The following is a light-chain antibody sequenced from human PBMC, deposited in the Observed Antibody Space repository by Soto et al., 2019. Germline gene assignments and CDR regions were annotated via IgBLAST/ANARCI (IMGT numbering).Light chain of an antibody. Sequence: DLQMNQSPSSLSASVGDIVTITCRASQGINNYLAWYQQRPGQVPKLLIYHASTLQSGVPSRFSGSGSGTDFTLTISSLQHEDVATYYCQKYYSAVFTFGPGTKVDI. J-gene: IGKJ3*01. CDR3: QKYYSAVFT. V-gene: IGKV1-27*01. CDR1: QGINNY. CDR2: HAS.